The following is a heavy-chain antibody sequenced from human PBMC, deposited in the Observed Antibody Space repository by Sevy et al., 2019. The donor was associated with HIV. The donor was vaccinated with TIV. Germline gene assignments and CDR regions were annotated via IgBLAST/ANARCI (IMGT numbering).Heavy chain of an antibody. V-gene: IGHV3-74*01. D-gene: IGHD6-13*01. CDR3: AGSNWYAAFDI. J-gene: IGHJ3*02. CDR2: INGAGSSI. CDR1: GFSFSNNW. Sequence: GGSLRLSCATSGFSFSNNWMHWVRQAPGKGLVWVSRINGAGSSISYADPVNGRFTISRDNAKNTLYLQMNSLRVEDTAVYYCAGSNWYAAFDIWGPGTMVTVSS.